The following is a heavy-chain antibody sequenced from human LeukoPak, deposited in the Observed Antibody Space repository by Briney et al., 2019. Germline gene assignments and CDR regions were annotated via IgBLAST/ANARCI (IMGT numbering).Heavy chain of an antibody. J-gene: IGHJ4*02. V-gene: IGHV4-59*01. CDR2: IYYSGST. CDR3: ARGTYYDFWSGYYNYYFDY. Sequence: SETLSLTCTVSGGSTSSYYWSWIRQPPGKGLEWIGYIYYSGSTNYNPSLKSRVTISVDTSKNQFSLKLSSVTAADTAVYYCARGTYYDFWSGYYNYYFDYWGQGTLVTVSS. D-gene: IGHD3-3*01. CDR1: GGSTSSYY.